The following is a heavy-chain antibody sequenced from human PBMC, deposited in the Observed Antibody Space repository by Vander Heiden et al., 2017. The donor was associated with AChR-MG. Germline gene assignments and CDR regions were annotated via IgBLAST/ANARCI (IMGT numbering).Heavy chain of an antibody. CDR2: INHNGST. J-gene: IGHJ6*02. D-gene: IGHD3-16*01. Sequence: QVQLQQWGAGLLKPSETLSLTCAVYGGSFSGYYWSWIRQPPGKGLGWIGEINHNGSTNYNPSLKSRVTISVDTSKNQFSLKLGSVAAGDTAVYYCAGWGALTGGMDVWGQGTTVTVSS. CDR3: AGWGALTGGMDV. CDR1: GGSFSGYY. V-gene: IGHV4-34*01.